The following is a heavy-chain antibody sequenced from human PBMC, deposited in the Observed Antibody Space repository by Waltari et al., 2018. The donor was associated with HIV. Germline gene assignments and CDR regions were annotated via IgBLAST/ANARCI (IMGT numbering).Heavy chain of an antibody. CDR2: ISSSSSYI. CDR3: AREMATVYVDY. CDR1: GFTFPRYI. D-gene: IGHD4-17*01. Sequence: EVLLVESGGGLVKPGGSLRLSCAASGFTFPRYIMSWVRQAPGKGLEWVSSISSSSSYIFYADSVKGRFTISRDNTKNSLYLQMDSLRDDDTAVYYCAREMATVYVDYWGQGTLVTVSS. J-gene: IGHJ4*02. V-gene: IGHV3-21*02.